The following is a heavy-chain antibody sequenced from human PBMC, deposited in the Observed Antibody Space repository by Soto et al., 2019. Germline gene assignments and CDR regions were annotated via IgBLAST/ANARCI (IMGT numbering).Heavy chain of an antibody. CDR3: ASAGERKRSWGPGDAFDI. CDR2: IIPILGIA. V-gene: IGHV1-69*02. J-gene: IGHJ3*02. Sequence: QVQLVQSGAEVKKPGSSVKVSCKASVGTFSSYTISWVRQAPGQGLEWMGRIIPILGIANYAQKFQGRVTITADKSTSTAYMELSSLRSEDTAVYYCASAGERKRSWGPGDAFDIWGQGTMVTVSS. CDR1: VGTFSSYT. D-gene: IGHD3-16*01.